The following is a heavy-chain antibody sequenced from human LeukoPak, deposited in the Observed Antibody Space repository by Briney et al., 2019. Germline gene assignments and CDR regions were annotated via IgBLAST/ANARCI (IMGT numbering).Heavy chain of an antibody. CDR2: ISYDGSNK. CDR1: GFIFSSYG. CDR3: AKEDGSGSPATDYGMDV. Sequence: GGSLRLSCAASGFIFSSYGMHWVRQAPGKGLEWVAVISYDGSNKYYADSVKGRFTISRDNSKNTLYLQMNSLRAEDTAVYYCAKEDGSGSPATDYGMDVWGKGTTVTVSS. D-gene: IGHD3-10*01. J-gene: IGHJ6*04. V-gene: IGHV3-30*18.